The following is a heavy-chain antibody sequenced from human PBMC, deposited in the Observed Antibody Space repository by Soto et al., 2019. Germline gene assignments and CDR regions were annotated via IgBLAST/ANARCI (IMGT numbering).Heavy chain of an antibody. CDR1: GGTFSSYA. CDR2: IIPIFVTA. D-gene: IGHD1-26*01. CDR3: DAGVHPRIVGARRGAFDI. V-gene: IGHV1-69*01. Sequence: QVQLLQSGAAVKKPGSSVKVSCKASGGTFSSYAISWVRQAPGQGLEWMGGIIPIFVTANYAKKFQGRVTITADEFTITDDMALSSLRPEDTAVYYCDAGVHPRIVGARRGAFDIWGQGTMVTVSS. J-gene: IGHJ3*02.